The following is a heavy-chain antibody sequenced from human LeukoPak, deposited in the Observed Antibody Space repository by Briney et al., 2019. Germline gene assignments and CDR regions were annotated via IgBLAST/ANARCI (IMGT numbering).Heavy chain of an antibody. CDR2: IIPIFGAA. V-gene: IGHV1-69*01. J-gene: IGHJ4*02. CDR1: GGTFSSYA. D-gene: IGHD3-22*01. Sequence: SVKVSCKASGGTFSSYAISWVRQAPGQGLEWMGGIIPIFGAANYAQKFQGRVTITADESTSTAYMELSSLRSEDTAVYYCARCSRNYYDSSGYSFDYWGQGTLVTVSS. CDR3: ARCSRNYYDSSGYSFDY.